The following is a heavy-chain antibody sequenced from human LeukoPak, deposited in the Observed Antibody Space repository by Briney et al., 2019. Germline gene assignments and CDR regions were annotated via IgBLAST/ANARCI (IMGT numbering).Heavy chain of an antibody. CDR1: GGSFIGYY. CDR3: ARGGTTVVTPFWFDP. CDR2: INHSGTT. J-gene: IGHJ5*02. D-gene: IGHD4-23*01. Sequence: PSETLYLTCAVYGGSFIGYYWSSIRQPPRKRLDWIGEINHSGTTNYNPSLKSRVTISVDPSKNQFSLKLSSVTAADTAVYYCARGGTTVVTPFWFDPWGQGTLVTVSS. V-gene: IGHV4-34*01.